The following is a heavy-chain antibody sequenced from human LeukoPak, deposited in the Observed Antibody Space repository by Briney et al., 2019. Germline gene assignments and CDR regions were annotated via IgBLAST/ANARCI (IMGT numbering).Heavy chain of an antibody. J-gene: IGHJ1*01. D-gene: IGHD1-26*01. CDR2: IFNGGST. CDR1: GGSMSSSSYY. Sequence: SETLSLICTVSGGSMSSSSYYWVWIRQSPGKGLQWIGSIFNGGSTYYNPSLKSRVAISIDTSKNHFSLKLNSVTAADTAVYYCARDPLGLSGSYYRGEHWGQGTLVTVSS. CDR3: ARDPLGLSGSYYRGEH. V-gene: IGHV4-39*07.